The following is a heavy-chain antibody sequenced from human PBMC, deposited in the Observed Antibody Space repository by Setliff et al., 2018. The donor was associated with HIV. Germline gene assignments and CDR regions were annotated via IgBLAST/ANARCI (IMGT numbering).Heavy chain of an antibody. V-gene: IGHV4-61*02. J-gene: IGHJ4*02. CDR2: IYTSGRT. D-gene: IGHD3-22*01. CDR3: ASLFHDTSAPWLYYFDY. CDR1: GGSISGGSHY. Sequence: TLSLTCTVSGGSISGGSHYWSWIRQPAGKGLEWIGLIYTSGRTNYNPSLKSRVTIPVDRSKNQFSLNLSSVTAADTALYYCASLFHDTSAPWLYYFDYWGQGTLVTVSS.